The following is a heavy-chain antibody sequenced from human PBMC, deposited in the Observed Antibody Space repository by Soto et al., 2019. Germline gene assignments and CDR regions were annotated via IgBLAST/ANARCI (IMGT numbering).Heavy chain of an antibody. D-gene: IGHD6-19*01. CDR1: GFTFSTYC. CDR2: TNSDGSDT. CDR3: ATDRGWSLFDY. J-gene: IGHJ4*02. Sequence: GGSLRLSCAASGFTFSTYCMYWVRLAPGKGVVWVSRTNSDGSDTSYADSVKGRFTISRDNAKNTLYLQMNSLRAEDTAVYYCATDRGWSLFDYRRQGILVTVSS. V-gene: IGHV3-74*01.